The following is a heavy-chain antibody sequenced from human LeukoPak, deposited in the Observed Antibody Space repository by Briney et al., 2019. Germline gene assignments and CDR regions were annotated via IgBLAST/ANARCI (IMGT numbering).Heavy chain of an antibody. V-gene: IGHV4-39*07. CDR1: GGSISSSSYY. Sequence: PSETLSLTCTVSGGSISSSSYYWGWIRQPPVKGLEWIGSIYYSGSTYYNPSLKSRVTISVDTSKNQFSLKLSSVTAADTAVYYCARDRVGYSYVLMDYWGQGTLVTVSS. CDR2: IYYSGST. D-gene: IGHD5-18*01. J-gene: IGHJ4*02. CDR3: ARDRVGYSYVLMDY.